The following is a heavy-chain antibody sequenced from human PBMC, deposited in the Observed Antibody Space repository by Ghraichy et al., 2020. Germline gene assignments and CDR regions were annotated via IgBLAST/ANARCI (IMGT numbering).Heavy chain of an antibody. CDR3: ARKDDYGDYPYTFDI. Sequence: SETLSLTCTVSGGSISSRGHYWSWIRQLPGKGLEWVGSIYYSGSSYYSPSFKSRVTISLDTSKNQFSLKLRSVTAADTAVYYCARKDDYGDYPYTFDIWGQGTLVTVSS. CDR1: GGSISSRGHY. CDR2: IYYSGSS. J-gene: IGHJ3*02. V-gene: IGHV4-31*03. D-gene: IGHD4-17*01.